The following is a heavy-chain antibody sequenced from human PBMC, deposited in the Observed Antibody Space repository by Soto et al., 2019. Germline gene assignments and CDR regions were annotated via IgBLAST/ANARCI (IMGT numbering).Heavy chain of an antibody. D-gene: IGHD3-10*01. Sequence: QVQLVESGGGLVKPGGSLRLSCAASGITFSDCYMNWIRQAPGKGLEWVSYMSSSGDSINYAGSVRGRFTVSRDNAKNSLYLQMNSLRAEDTAMYYCARVRFGQWGYAMDVWGQGTTVTVPS. CDR1: GITFSDCY. CDR2: MSSSGDSI. V-gene: IGHV3-11*01. CDR3: ARVRFGQWGYAMDV. J-gene: IGHJ6*02.